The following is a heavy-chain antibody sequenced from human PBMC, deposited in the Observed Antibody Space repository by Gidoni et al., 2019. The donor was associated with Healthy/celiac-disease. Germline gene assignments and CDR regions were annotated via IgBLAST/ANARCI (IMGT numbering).Heavy chain of an antibody. CDR2: ISSSSSTI. J-gene: IGHJ4*02. CDR3: ARDALYDILTGYTYYFDY. D-gene: IGHD3-9*01. V-gene: IGHV3-48*02. Sequence: EVQLVESGGGLVQPGGSLRLSCAASGFTFSSFSLNWVRQAPGKGLEWVSYISSSSSTIYYADSVKGRFTISRDNAKNSLYLQMNSLRDEDTAVYYCARDALYDILTGYTYYFDYWGQGTLVTVSS. CDR1: GFTFSSFS.